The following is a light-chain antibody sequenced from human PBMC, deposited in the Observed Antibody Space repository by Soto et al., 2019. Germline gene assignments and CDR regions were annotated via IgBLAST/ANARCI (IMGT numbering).Light chain of an antibody. Sequence: EIVLTQSPGTLSLSPGERATLSCRASHSVNSNYLAWYQQKPGQPPRLLIYGASTMATGIPDRFCGSGSGTYVTLPISRLEPEDFGVYFWQHYGNSPLFSFGRGTKLEIK. J-gene: IGKJ2*01. CDR3: QHYGNSPLFS. V-gene: IGKV3-20*01. CDR2: GAS. CDR1: HSVNSNY.